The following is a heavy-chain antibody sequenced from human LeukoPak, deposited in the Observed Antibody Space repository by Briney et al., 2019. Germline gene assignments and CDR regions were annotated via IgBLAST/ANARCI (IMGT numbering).Heavy chain of an antibody. J-gene: IGHJ6*03. CDR2: INPSGGST. CDR1: RYTFTSYY. D-gene: IGHD3-22*01. CDR3: ARGHYDSSGYANYYYYYYMDV. V-gene: IGHV1-46*03. Sequence: ASVKVSCKASRYTFTSYYMHWVRQAPGQGLEWMGIINPSGGSTSYAQKFQGRVTMTRDTSTSTVYMELSSLRSEDTAVYYCARGHYDSSGYANYYYYYYMDVWGKGTTVTVSS.